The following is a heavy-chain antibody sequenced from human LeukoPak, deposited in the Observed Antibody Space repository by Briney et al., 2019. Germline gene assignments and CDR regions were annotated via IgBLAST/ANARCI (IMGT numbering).Heavy chain of an antibody. CDR1: GGSISSSSYY. CDR3: ARVGSSNP. V-gene: IGHV4-39*07. J-gene: IGHJ5*02. Sequence: SETLSLTCTVSGGSISSSSYYWGWIRQPPGKGLEWIGSIYYSGSTYYNPSLKSRVTISVDTSKNQFSLKLSSVTAADTAVYYCARVGSSNPWGQGTLATVSS. D-gene: IGHD6-6*01. CDR2: IYYSGST.